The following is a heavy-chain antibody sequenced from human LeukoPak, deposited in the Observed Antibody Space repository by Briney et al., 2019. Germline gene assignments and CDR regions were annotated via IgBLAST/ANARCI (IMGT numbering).Heavy chain of an antibody. Sequence: SETLSLTCTDSGGSISSSSYYWGWIRQPPGKGLEWIGNIYYTGSTYYNPSLKSRVSISVDTSKNQFSLKLSSVSAADTAVYYCARRVAVTECLDYWGQGTLVTVSS. CDR2: IYYTGST. CDR3: ARRVAVTECLDY. J-gene: IGHJ4*02. V-gene: IGHV4-39*01. D-gene: IGHD2-21*01. CDR1: GGSISSSSYY.